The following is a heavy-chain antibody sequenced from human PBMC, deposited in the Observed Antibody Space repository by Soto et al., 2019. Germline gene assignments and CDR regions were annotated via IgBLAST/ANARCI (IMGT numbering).Heavy chain of an antibody. V-gene: IGHV3-30-3*01. D-gene: IGHD4-17*01. CDR1: GFTFSSYA. J-gene: IGHJ6*02. CDR2: ISYDGSNK. CDR3: ARVGTDYGDYYYYGMDV. Sequence: QVQLVESGGGVVQPGRSLRLSCAASGFTFSSYAMHWVHQAPGKGLEWVAVISYDGSNKYYADSVKGRFTISRDNSXNXXYLQMNSLRAEDTAVYYCARVGTDYGDYYYYGMDVWGQGTTVTVSS.